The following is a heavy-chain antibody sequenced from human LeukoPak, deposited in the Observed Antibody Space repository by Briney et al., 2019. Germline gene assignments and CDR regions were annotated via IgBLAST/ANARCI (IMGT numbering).Heavy chain of an antibody. Sequence: GRSLRLAWAASGFTFSDYYMSWIRQAPGKGLEWVSYIISSGSTIYYAASVKGRFTISRDNAKNSLYLQMTSLRAEDTAVYYCARDRYYDSSGYFGYWGQGTLVTVSS. D-gene: IGHD3-22*01. J-gene: IGHJ4*02. V-gene: IGHV3-11*01. CDR2: IISSGSTI. CDR1: GFTFSDYY. CDR3: ARDRYYDSSGYFGY.